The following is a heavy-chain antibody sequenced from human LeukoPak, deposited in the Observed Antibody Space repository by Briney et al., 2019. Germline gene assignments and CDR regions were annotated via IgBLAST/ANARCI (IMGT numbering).Heavy chain of an antibody. J-gene: IGHJ5*02. V-gene: IGHV1-18*04. CDR2: ISDYNGNT. D-gene: IGHD1-26*01. CDR1: RYTFTSYG. CDR3: ARVDRGRGANWFDP. Sequence: ASVKVSCKASRYTFTSYGISWVGQPPGQGLEWMGWISDYNGNTNYAQKLQGRATMTTDTSTSTAYMELRSLRSDDTAVYYCARVDRGRGANWFDPWGQGTLVTVSS.